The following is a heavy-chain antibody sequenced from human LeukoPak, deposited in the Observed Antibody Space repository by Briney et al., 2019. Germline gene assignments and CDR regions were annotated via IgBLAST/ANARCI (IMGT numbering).Heavy chain of an antibody. D-gene: IGHD3-22*01. CDR3: ARDSNYYDSSGPGWFDP. J-gene: IGHJ5*02. CDR2: IKQDGSEK. V-gene: IGHV3-7*01. Sequence: GGSLRLSCAASGFTFSSYWMSWVRQAPGKGLEGVANIKQDGSEKYYVDSVKGRLTISRDNAKNSLYLQMNSLRAEDTAVYYCARDSNYYDSSGPGWFDPWGQGTLVTVSS. CDR1: GFTFSSYW.